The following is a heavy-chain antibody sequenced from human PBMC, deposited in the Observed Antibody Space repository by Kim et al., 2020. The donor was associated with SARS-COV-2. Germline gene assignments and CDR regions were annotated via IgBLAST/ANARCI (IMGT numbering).Heavy chain of an antibody. CDR2: ISYDGSNK. CDR1: GFTFSSYG. J-gene: IGHJ3*02. Sequence: GGSLRLSCAASGFTFSSYGMHWVRQAPGKGLEWVAVISYDGSNKYYADSVKGRFTISRDNSKNTLYLQMNSLRAEDTAVYYCAKGGPGDGLLVFDAFDIWGQGTMVTVSS. D-gene: IGHD7-27*01. CDR3: AKGGPGDGLLVFDAFDI. V-gene: IGHV3-30*18.